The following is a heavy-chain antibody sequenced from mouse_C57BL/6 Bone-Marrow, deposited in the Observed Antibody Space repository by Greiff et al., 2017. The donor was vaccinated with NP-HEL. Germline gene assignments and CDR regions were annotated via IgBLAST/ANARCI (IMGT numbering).Heavy chain of an antibody. D-gene: IGHD1-1*01. CDR2: IDPSDSYT. CDR3: ASRATTVVAGDY. V-gene: IGHV1-69*01. CDR1: GYTFTSYW. J-gene: IGHJ2*01. Sequence: QVQLQQPGAELVMPGASVKLSCKASGYTFTSYWMHWVKQRPGQGLEWIGEIDPSDSYTNYNQKFKGKSTLTVDKSSSTAYMQLSSLTSEDSAVYYCASRATTVVAGDYWGQGTTLTVSS.